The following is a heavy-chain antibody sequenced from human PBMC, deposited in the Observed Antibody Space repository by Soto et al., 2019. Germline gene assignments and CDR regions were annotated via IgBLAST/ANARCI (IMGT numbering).Heavy chain of an antibody. CDR3: ARDGIAARPTPDY. Sequence: QVQLVQSGAEVTKPGASVKVACKASGYTFTSYGINWVRKAPGQGLEWMGWISGYNGNTKYAQKLQGRVTMTTDTSTRTASMELRSRRSDEPALHYCARDGIAARPTPDYWGQVTLVCVSA. CDR2: ISGYNGNT. V-gene: IGHV1-18*01. D-gene: IGHD6-6*01. J-gene: IGHJ4*01. CDR1: GYTFTSYG.